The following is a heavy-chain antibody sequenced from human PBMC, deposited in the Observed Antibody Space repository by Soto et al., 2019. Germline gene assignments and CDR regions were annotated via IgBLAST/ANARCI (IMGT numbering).Heavy chain of an antibody. CDR2: IYYSGST. CDR1: GGSISSGGYY. J-gene: IGHJ5*02. D-gene: IGHD3-3*01. CDR3: ARDHLAYYDFWSGTDNWFDP. V-gene: IGHV4-61*08. Sequence: SETLSLTCTVSGGSISSGGYYWSWIRQPPGKGLEWIGYIYYSGSTNYNPSLKSRVTISVDTSKNQFSPKLSSVTAADTAVYYCARDHLAYYDFWSGTDNWFDPWGQGTLVTVSS.